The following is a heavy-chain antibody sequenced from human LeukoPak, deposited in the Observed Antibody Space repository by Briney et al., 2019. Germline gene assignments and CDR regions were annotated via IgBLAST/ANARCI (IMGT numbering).Heavy chain of an antibody. CDR3: ARDPRGLYSSGWTDYAFDI. CDR2: ISAYNGNT. D-gene: IGHD6-19*01. V-gene: IGHV1-18*04. CDR1: GYTFTGYY. Sequence: GASVKVSCKASGYTFTGYYMHWVRQAPGQGLEWMGWISAYNGNTNYAQKLQGRVTMTTDTSTSTAYMELRSLRSDDTAVYYCARDPRGLYSSGWTDYAFDIWGQGTMVTVSS. J-gene: IGHJ3*02.